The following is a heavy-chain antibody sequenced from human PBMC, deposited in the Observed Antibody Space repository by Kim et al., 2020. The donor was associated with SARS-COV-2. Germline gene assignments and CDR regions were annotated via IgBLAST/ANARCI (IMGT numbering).Heavy chain of an antibody. CDR2: INPNSGGT. Sequence: ASVKVSCKASGYTFTGYYMHWVRQAPGQGLEWMGWINPNSGGTNYAQKFQGRVTMTRDTSISTAYMELSRLRSDDTAVYYCAREAYYDFWSGHDGAFDIWGQGTMVTVSS. D-gene: IGHD3-3*01. CDR3: AREAYYDFWSGHDGAFDI. J-gene: IGHJ3*02. V-gene: IGHV1-2*02. CDR1: GYTFTGYY.